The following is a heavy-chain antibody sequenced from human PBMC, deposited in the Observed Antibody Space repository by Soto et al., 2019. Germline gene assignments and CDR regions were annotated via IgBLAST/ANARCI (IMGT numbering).Heavy chain of an antibody. CDR3: ARVRIPNYYDSSGGDYYGMDV. D-gene: IGHD3-22*01. CDR1: GGSISSSNW. Sequence: SETLSLTCAVSGGSISSSNWWSWVRQPPGKGLEWIGEIYHSGSTNYNPSLKSRVTISVDTSKNQFSLKLSSVTAADTAVYYCARVRIPNYYDSSGGDYYGMDVWGQGTTVTVSS. J-gene: IGHJ6*02. CDR2: IYHSGST. V-gene: IGHV4-4*02.